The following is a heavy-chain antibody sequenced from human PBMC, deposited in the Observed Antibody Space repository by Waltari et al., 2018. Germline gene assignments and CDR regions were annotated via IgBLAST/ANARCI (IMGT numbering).Heavy chain of an antibody. V-gene: IGHV3-9*01. J-gene: IGHJ4*02. CDR2: INWNSGTI. D-gene: IGHD3-10*01. CDR1: GFTFDDYA. CDR3: AKDGGILWFGEVNYFFEN. Sequence: EVQLVESGGGLVQPGRSLRLSCAASGFTFDDYAMHWVRQAPGKVLEWVSGINWNSGTIGYADSVKGRFTIARDSAKNSLFLQMNSLGAEDTALYFCAKDGGILWFGEVNYFFENWGQGTLVTVSS.